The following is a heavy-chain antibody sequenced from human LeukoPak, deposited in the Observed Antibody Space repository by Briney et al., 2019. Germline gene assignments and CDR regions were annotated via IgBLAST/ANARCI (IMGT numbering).Heavy chain of an antibody. CDR1: GFTFSNYN. Sequence: AGGSLRLSCAASGFTFSNYNMDWVRQAPGKGLEWVSYISSGSSTIYYADSVKGRFTISRDNAKNSLYLQINSLRAEDTAVYYCAREPPPDTATYIYYYYYMDVWGKGTTVTVSS. CDR3: AREPPPDTATYIYYYYYMDV. CDR2: ISSGSSTI. J-gene: IGHJ6*03. D-gene: IGHD5-18*01. V-gene: IGHV3-48*01.